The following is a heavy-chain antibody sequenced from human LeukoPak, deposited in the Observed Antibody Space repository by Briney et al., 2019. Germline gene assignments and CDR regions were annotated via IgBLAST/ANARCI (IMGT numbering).Heavy chain of an antibody. CDR1: GYTFTSNG. D-gene: IGHD6-19*01. Sequence: GASVEVSCKASGYTFTSNGISWVRQVPGQGLEWMGWISAYNGNTNYAQKFQDRVTMTPDTSTSTAYMELRSLRSEDTAVYYCARDQQWLDPARHGFDYWGQGTLVTVSS. J-gene: IGHJ4*02. V-gene: IGHV1-18*01. CDR3: ARDQQWLDPARHGFDY. CDR2: ISAYNGNT.